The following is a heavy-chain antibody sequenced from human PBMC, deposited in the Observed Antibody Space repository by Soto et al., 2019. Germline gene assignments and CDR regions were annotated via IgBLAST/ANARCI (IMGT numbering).Heavy chain of an antibody. Sequence: PVKLFCKASVGTFSSYSISWVRPAPGQGLEWMGGIIPIFGTANYAQKLQGRVTMTTDTSTSTAYMELRSLRSDDTAVYYCARTRPYSSSPRGYWGQGTLVTVS. CDR2: IIPIFGTA. D-gene: IGHD6-13*01. CDR3: ARTRPYSSSPRGY. CDR1: VGTFSSYS. J-gene: IGHJ4*02. V-gene: IGHV1-69*05.